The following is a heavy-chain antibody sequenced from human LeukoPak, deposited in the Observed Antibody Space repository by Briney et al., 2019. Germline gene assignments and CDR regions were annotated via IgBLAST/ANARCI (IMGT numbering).Heavy chain of an antibody. V-gene: IGHV1-18*01. D-gene: IGHD3-22*01. CDR1: GYTFSIFG. CDR3: ARDSKGGDSSGYYPIDY. CDR2: ISAYNGNT. Sequence: GASVKVSCXASGYTFSIFGISWVRQARGQGLEWMGWISAYNGNTEYAQNLQGRVTMTADTSTSTAYMELRSLRSDDTAVYYCARDSKGGDSSGYYPIDYWGQGALVTVSS. J-gene: IGHJ4*02.